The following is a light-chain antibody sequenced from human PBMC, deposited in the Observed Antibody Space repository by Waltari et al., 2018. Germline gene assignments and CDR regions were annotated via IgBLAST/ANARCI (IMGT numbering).Light chain of an antibody. CDR1: QSVSSN. CDR2: GAS. V-gene: IGKV3-15*01. CDR3: QQYNNWLSRT. Sequence: EIVMTQSPATLSVSPGERATLSCRASQSVSSNLAWYQQKPGQAPRLLIYGASTRATVIPARFSGSGSGTEFTLTISSLQSEDFAVYYCQQYNNWLSRTFGQGTKLEIK. J-gene: IGKJ2*01.